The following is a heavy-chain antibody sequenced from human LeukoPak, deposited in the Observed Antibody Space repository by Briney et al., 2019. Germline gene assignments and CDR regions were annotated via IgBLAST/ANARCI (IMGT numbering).Heavy chain of an antibody. J-gene: IGHJ4*02. CDR1: GFTFSSYA. V-gene: IGHV3-30*04. Sequence: GGSLRLSCAASGFTFSSYAMHWVRQAPGKGLEWVAVISYDGSNKYYADSVKGRFTISRDNSKNTLYLQMNSLRAEDTAVYYRASVTSYFGDYWGQGTLVTVSS. D-gene: IGHD2/OR15-2a*01. CDR2: ISYDGSNK. CDR3: ASVTSYFGDY.